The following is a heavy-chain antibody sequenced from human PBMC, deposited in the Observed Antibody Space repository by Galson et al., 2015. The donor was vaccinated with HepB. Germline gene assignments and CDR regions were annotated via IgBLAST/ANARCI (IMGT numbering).Heavy chain of an antibody. J-gene: IGHJ3*02. D-gene: IGHD2-15*01. CDR1: GYTFTGYY. V-gene: IGHV1-2*05. Sequence: SVKVSCKASGYTFTGYYMHWVRQAPGQGLEWMGRINPNSGGTNYAQKFQGRVTMTRDTSISTAYMELSRLRSDDTVVYYCARGGYCSGGSCYSDAFDIWGQGTMVTVSS. CDR3: ARGGYCSGGSCYSDAFDI. CDR2: INPNSGGT.